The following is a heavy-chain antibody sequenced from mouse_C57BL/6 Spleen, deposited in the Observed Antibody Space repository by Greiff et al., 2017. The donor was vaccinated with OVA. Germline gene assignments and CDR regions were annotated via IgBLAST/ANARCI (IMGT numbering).Heavy chain of an antibody. CDR2: IDPSDSET. Sequence: QVQLQQPGAELVRPGSSVKLSCKASGYTFTSYWMHWVKQRPIQGLEWIGNIDPSDSETHYNQKFKDKATLTVDKSSSTAYMQLSSLTSEDSAVYYGARDGYYPMDYWGQGTSVTVAS. CDR1: GYTFTSYW. CDR3: ARDGYYPMDY. J-gene: IGHJ4*01. D-gene: IGHD2-3*01. V-gene: IGHV1-52*01.